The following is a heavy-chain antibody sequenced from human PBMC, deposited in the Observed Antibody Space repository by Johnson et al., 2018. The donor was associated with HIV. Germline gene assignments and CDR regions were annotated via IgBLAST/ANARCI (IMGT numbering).Heavy chain of an antibody. D-gene: IGHD1-26*01. CDR1: GFKYA. CDR2: TPGGDGGT. Sequence: QVQLVESGGGVVQPGRSLRVSCAASGFKYAASGLAFSNYAVKWVSHTPGGDGGTSFADSVRGRYIISRDNSKNTLYLQMNSLRAEDTAVYYCAKDRSMDDAFDIWGRGTMVTVSS. CDR3: AKDRSMDDAFDI. V-gene: IGHV3-NL1*01. J-gene: IGHJ3*02.